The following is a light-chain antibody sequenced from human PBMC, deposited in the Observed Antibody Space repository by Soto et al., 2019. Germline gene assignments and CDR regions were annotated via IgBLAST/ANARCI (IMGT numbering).Light chain of an antibody. CDR2: GTS. V-gene: IGKV3-20*01. CDR1: QSIGST. CDR3: QQYGSSTT. Sequence: IVMTQSPATLSVSPGERATLSCSASQSIGSTLAWYQQKPGQAPRLLIYGTSSRATGIPDRFSGSGSGTDFTLTISRLEPEDFAVYYCQQYGSSTTFGQGTRLETK. J-gene: IGKJ5*01.